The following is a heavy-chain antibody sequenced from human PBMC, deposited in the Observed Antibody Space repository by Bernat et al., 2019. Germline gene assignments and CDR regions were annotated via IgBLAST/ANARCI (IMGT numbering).Heavy chain of an antibody. CDR1: GFTFSSYW. Sequence: EVQLVESGGGLVQPGGSLRLSCAASGFTFSSYWMSWVRQAPGKGLEWVANIKQDGSEKYYVDSVKGRFTISRDNAKNSLYLQMNSLRAEDTAVYYCARDRGGGYCTNGVCYNFYYGMDVWGQGTTVTVS. V-gene: IGHV3-7*03. J-gene: IGHJ6*02. CDR2: IKQDGSEK. D-gene: IGHD2-8*01. CDR3: ARDRGGGYCTNGVCYNFYYGMDV.